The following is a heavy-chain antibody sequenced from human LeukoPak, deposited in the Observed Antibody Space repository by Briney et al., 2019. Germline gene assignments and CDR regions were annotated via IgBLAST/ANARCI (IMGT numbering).Heavy chain of an antibody. CDR1: GGSFSGYY. V-gene: IGHV4-34*01. CDR2: INHSGST. J-gene: IGHJ4*02. D-gene: IGHD3-10*01. Sequence: PSETLSLTCAVYGGSFSGYYWSWIRQPPGKGLEWIGEINHSGSTNYNPSLKSRVTISVDTSKNQFSLKLSSVTAADTAVYYCARHRLRITMVRGDYFDYWGQGTLVTVSS. CDR3: ARHRLRITMVRGDYFDY.